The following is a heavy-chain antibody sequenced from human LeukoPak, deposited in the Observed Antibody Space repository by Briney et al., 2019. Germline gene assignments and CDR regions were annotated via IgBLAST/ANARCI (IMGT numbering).Heavy chain of an antibody. D-gene: IGHD2-2*01. Sequence: SETLSLTCTVSGGSISSYYWSWIRQPPGKGLEWIGYIYYSGSTNYNPSLKSRVTISVDTSKNQFSLKLSSVTAADTAVYYCARDLVVPAAGGYYYGMDVWCQGTTVTVSS. CDR2: IYYSGST. CDR3: ARDLVVPAAGGYYYGMDV. V-gene: IGHV4-59*01. J-gene: IGHJ6*02. CDR1: GGSISSYY.